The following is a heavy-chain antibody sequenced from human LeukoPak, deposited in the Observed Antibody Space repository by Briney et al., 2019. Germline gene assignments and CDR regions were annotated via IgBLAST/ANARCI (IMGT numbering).Heavy chain of an antibody. V-gene: IGHV3-33*01. D-gene: IGHD3/OR15-3a*01. CDR1: GFTFSSYG. CDR2: IWYDGSNK. Sequence: GGSLRLSCAASGFTFSSYGMHWVRQAPGKGLEWVAVIWYDGSNKYYADSVKGRFTISRDNSKNTLYLQMNSLRAEDTAVYYCARDIILLLSRWGYGMDVWGQGTTVTVSS. J-gene: IGHJ6*02. CDR3: ARDIILLLSRWGYGMDV.